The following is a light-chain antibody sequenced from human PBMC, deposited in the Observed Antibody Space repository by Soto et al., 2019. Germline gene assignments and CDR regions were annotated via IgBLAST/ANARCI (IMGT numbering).Light chain of an antibody. J-gene: IGKJ1*01. V-gene: IGKV1-5*01. CDR2: DAS. CDR3: QQYNSYPGT. Sequence: DIQMTQSPSTLSASVGDRVTITCRASQSISSWLAWYPQKPGKAPKLLIYDASSLESGVPSRFSGSGAGTEFTLTISSLQPDDFETYYCQQYNSYPGTFGQGTKVDIK. CDR1: QSISSW.